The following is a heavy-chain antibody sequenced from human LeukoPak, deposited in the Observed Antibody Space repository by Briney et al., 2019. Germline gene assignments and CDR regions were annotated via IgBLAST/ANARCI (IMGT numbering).Heavy chain of an antibody. Sequence: GGSLRLSCAASGFTFSSYAMHWVRQAPGKGLEYVSAISSNGGSTYYANSVKGRFTISRGNSKNTLYLQMGSLRAEDMAVYYCAREMGGAADYWGQGTLVTVSS. CDR1: GFTFSSYA. D-gene: IGHD3-16*01. V-gene: IGHV3-64*01. CDR2: ISSNGGST. CDR3: AREMGGAADY. J-gene: IGHJ4*02.